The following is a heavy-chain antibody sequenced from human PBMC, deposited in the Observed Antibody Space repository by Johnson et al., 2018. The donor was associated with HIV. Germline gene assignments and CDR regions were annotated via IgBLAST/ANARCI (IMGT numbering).Heavy chain of an antibody. CDR1: GFTVSSNY. J-gene: IGHJ3*02. CDR3: ARDLIVGATRGGAFDI. Sequence: MQLVESGGGLVQPGGSLRLSCAASGFTVSSNYMSWVRQAPGKGLEWVSGINWNGGSTGYAASVKGRFPISRDNSKNTLYLQMNSLKVEDTAVYYCARDLIVGATRGGAFDIWGQGTMVTVSS. V-gene: IGHV3-66*01. CDR2: INWNGGST. D-gene: IGHD1-26*01.